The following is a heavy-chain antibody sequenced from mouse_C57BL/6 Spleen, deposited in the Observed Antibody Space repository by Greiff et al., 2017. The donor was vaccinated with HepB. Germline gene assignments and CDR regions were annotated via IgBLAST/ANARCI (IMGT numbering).Heavy chain of an antibody. CDR2: ISYSVST. CDR3: ARSHYYGSSHHFDY. CDR1: GYSINSAY. Sequence: EVQLVESGPGLAKPSQTLSLTCSVTGYSINSAYWNWIRKFPGKKLEYIVYISYSVSTYYNPSLKSRISITRDTSKNQYYLQLNDVTTEDTATYYCARSHYYGSSHHFDYWGQGTTLTVSS. V-gene: IGHV3-8*01. J-gene: IGHJ2*01. D-gene: IGHD1-1*01.